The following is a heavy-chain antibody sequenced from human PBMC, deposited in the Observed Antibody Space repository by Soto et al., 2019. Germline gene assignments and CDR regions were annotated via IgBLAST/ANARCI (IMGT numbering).Heavy chain of an antibody. CDR1: RYKFTNYW. CDR2: IDPSDSYI. D-gene: IGHD1-1*01. CDR3: AIVTAETAYHYFDF. Sequence: GESLKISCKGSRYKFTNYWLSWVRQTPGKGLEWMGRIDPSDSYINYSPSFRGHVTISIDESISTAHLQWSSLKASDTATYYCAIVTAETAYHYFDFWGQGTLVTVSS. J-gene: IGHJ4*02. V-gene: IGHV5-10-1*01.